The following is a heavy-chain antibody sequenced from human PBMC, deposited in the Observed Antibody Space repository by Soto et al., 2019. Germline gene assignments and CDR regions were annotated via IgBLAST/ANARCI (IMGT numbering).Heavy chain of an antibody. Sequence: GGTLRLPCAVSGFTFSSYAISWVRHAPWKGLEWVSAISGSGGSTYYADSVKGRFTISRDNSKNTLYLQMDRLRAEDTAMYYCAKDLNMKVVSPPGWFEPWGQGTRVTV. J-gene: IGHJ5*02. V-gene: IGHV3-23*01. CDR1: GFTFSSYA. D-gene: IGHD3-22*01. CDR3: AKDLNMKVVSPPGWFEP. CDR2: ISGSGGST.